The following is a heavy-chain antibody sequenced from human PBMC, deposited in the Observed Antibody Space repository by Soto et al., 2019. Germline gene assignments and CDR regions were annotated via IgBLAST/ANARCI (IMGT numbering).Heavy chain of an antibody. CDR1: GFTFSSQT. Sequence: EVQLLESGGGLVQPGGSLRLSCAASGFTFSSQTMSWVRQAPGKGLEWVSVISSSGSTSYTDSVEGRFTISRDNSKNTLYLQMTSLRADDTAVYYCAKDRRAGGNYGFYSDFWGQGALVIVSS. V-gene: IGHV3-23*01. J-gene: IGHJ4*02. CDR3: AKDRRAGGNYGFYSDF. CDR2: ISSSGST. D-gene: IGHD1-7*01.